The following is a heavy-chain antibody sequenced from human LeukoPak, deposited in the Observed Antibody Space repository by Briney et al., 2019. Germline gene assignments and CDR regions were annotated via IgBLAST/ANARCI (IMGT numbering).Heavy chain of an antibody. CDR1: GGSVSSSLNK. CDR2: ISYRGSA. J-gene: IGHJ5*02. V-gene: IGHV4-61*01. Sequence: SETLSLTCSVSGGSVSSSLNKWSWIRQPPGKGLEWIGEISYRGSASYNPSLRSRVTISIDTSTNQFSLTLDSVTAADTAVYYCATEAECSGGSCYSYGWFDPWGQGTQVIVSS. CDR3: ATEAECSGGSCYSYGWFDP. D-gene: IGHD2-15*01.